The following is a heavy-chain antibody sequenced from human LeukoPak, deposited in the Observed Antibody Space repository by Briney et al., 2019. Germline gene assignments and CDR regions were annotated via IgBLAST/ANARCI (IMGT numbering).Heavy chain of an antibody. Sequence: PGGSLRLSCAASGCTFSMYAMNWVRQAPGKGLEWVSGISGSGGSTYYADSVKGRFTISRDNSKNTLYLQMNSLRAEDTAVYHCAKGRKSYYYGMDVWGQGTTLTVS. CDR1: GCTFSMYA. CDR3: AKGRKSYYYGMDV. CDR2: ISGSGGST. V-gene: IGHV3-23*01. J-gene: IGHJ6*02.